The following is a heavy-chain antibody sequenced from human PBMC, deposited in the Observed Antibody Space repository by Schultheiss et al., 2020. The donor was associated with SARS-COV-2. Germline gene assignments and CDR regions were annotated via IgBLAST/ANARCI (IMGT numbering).Heavy chain of an antibody. J-gene: IGHJ5*02. V-gene: IGHV1-46*01. Sequence: ASVKVSCKASGGTFSSYAISWVRQAPGQGLEWMGIINPSGGSTSYAQKFQGRVTMTRDTSTSTVYMELSSLRSEDTAVYYCAREPYPNWFDPWGQGTLVTVSS. CDR1: GGTFSSYA. D-gene: IGHD2-2*02. CDR2: INPSGGST. CDR3: AREPYPNWFDP.